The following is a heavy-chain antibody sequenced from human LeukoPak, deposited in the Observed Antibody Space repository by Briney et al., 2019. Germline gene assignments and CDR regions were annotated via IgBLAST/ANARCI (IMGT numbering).Heavy chain of an antibody. V-gene: IGHV3-23*01. D-gene: IGHD1-26*01. Sequence: GGSLTLSCAAYGFTFSSYAMSWVRQAPGKGLEWVSAISGSGGSTYYADSVKGPFTIARGNSKNTLYLQMTSLRAEDTAVYYCAKEGVRSRYSGRYHDAFDIWGQGTMVTVSS. CDR1: GFTFSSYA. CDR3: AKEGVRSRYSGRYHDAFDI. J-gene: IGHJ3*02. CDR2: ISGSGGST.